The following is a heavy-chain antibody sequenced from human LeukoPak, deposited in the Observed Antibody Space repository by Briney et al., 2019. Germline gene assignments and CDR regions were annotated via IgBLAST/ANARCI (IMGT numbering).Heavy chain of an antibody. Sequence: PSETLSLTCTVSGGSISSSSYYWGWIRQPPGKGLEWIGSIYYSGSTYYNPSLKSRVTISVDTSKNQFSLKLSSVTAADTAVYYCARRGGARFDPWGQGTLVTVSS. D-gene: IGHD3-16*01. CDR1: GGSISSSSYY. J-gene: IGHJ5*02. CDR3: ARRGGARFDP. V-gene: IGHV4-39*07. CDR2: IYYSGST.